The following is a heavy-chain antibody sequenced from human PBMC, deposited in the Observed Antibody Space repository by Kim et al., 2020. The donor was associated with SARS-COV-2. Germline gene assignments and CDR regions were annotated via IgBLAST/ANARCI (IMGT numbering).Heavy chain of an antibody. J-gene: IGHJ6*02. CDR1: GLTFTNYA. CDR2: LTGGGDNS. Sequence: LSLTCAASGLTFTNYAMSWVRQAPGKGLEWVSTLTGGGDNSYYADSVKGRFTISRDNSKNSVYLQMNSLRAEDTAVYYCASTGFGEQDVWGQGTTVT. CDR3: ASTGFGEQDV. D-gene: IGHD3-10*01. V-gene: IGHV3-23*01.